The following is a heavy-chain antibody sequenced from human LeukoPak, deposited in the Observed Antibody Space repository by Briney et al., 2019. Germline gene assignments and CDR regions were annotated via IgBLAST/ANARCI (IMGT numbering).Heavy chain of an antibody. CDR3: ARGCSGGSCYSLAFDI. D-gene: IGHD2-15*01. J-gene: IGHJ3*02. CDR2: IYYSGST. Sequence: PSETLSLTCTVSGGSISSYYWGWIRQPPGKGLEWIGSIYYSGSTYYNPSLKSRVTISVDTSKNQFSLKLSSVTAADTAVYYCARGCSGGSCYSLAFDIWGQGTMVTVSS. V-gene: IGHV4-39*07. CDR1: GGSISSYY.